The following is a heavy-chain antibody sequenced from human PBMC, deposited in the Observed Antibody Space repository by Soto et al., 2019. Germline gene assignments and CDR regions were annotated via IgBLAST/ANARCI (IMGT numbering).Heavy chain of an antibody. Sequence: GAGPTLVNPTQTLTLTCTFSGFSLSTSGVGVGWIRQPPGKALEWLALIYWDDDKRYSPSLKSRLTITKDTSKNQVVLTMTNMDPVDTATYYCAHLGIYYDILTGYSPFDYWGQGTLVTVSS. CDR2: IYWDDDK. CDR1: GFSLSTSGVG. V-gene: IGHV2-5*02. J-gene: IGHJ4*02. CDR3: AHLGIYYDILTGYSPFDY. D-gene: IGHD3-9*01.